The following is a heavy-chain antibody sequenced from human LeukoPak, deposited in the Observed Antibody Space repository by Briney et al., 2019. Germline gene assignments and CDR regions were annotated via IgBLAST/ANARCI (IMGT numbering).Heavy chain of an antibody. J-gene: IGHJ5*02. V-gene: IGHV4-59*01. CDR2: IYYSGST. D-gene: IGHD3-3*01. CDR1: GGSISSYY. CDR3: VRISYDFWSGNLATWFDP. Sequence: SETLSLTCTVSGGSISSYYWSWIRQPPGKGLEWIGYIYYSGSTNYNPSLKSRVTISVDTSKNQFSLKLSSVTAADTAVYYCVRISYDFWSGNLATWFDPWGQGTLVTVSS.